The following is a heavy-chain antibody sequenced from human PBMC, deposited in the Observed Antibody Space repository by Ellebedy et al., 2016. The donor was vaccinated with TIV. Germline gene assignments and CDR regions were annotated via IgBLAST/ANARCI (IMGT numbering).Heavy chain of an antibody. D-gene: IGHD3-9*01. V-gene: IGHV1-24*01. J-gene: IGHJ6*02. Sequence: ASVKVSCKVSGYTLTDLSMHWVRQAPGKGLEWMGGFDPEDGETIYAQKFQGRVTMTRDTSTSTVYMELSSLRSEDTAGYYCARDGPYYDILTGYYRGYYYYGMDVWGQGTTVTVSS. CDR1: GYTLTDLS. CDR3: ARDGPYYDILTGYYRGYYYYGMDV. CDR2: FDPEDGET.